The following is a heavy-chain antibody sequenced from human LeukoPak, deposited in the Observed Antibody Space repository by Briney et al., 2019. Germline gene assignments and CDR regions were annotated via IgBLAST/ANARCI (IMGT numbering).Heavy chain of an antibody. J-gene: IGHJ4*02. CDR1: GFTFSSYW. Sequence: GGSLRLSCAASGFTFSSYWMSWVRQAPGEGLEWVANIKQDGTEKYYMDSVKGRFSISRNNAKNSLYLQMNALRAEDTAVYYCARDVRPDYWGQGTLVTVST. D-gene: IGHD6-6*01. CDR2: IKQDGTEK. CDR3: ARDVRPDY. V-gene: IGHV3-7*04.